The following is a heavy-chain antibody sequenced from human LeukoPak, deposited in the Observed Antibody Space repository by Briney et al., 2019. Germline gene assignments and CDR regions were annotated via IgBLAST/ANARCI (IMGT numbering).Heavy chain of an antibody. D-gene: IGHD4-17*01. CDR1: GGSISSYY. CDR3: ARWALTVTKDYGMDV. V-gene: IGHV4-4*07. J-gene: IGHJ6*02. CDR2: IYTSGST. Sequence: PSETLSLTCTVSGGSISSYYWSWIRQPAGKGLEWIGRIYTSGSTNYNPSLKSRVTMSVDTSKNQFSLKLSSVTAADTAVYYCARWALTVTKDYGMDVWGQGTTVTVSS.